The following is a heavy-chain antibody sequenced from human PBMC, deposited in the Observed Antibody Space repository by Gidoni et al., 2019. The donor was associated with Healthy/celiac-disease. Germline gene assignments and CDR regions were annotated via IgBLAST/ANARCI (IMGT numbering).Heavy chain of an antibody. CDR3: ARDLYGGNPDDY. V-gene: IGHV3-11*06. D-gene: IGHD2-15*01. J-gene: IGHJ4*02. CDR2: ISSSSSYT. Sequence: QVQLVESGGGLVKPGGSLRLSCAASGFTFSDYYMSWIRQAPGKGLEWVSYISSSSSYTNYADSVKGRFTISRDNAKNSLYLQMNSLRAEDTAVYYCARDLYGGNPDDYWGQGTLVTVSS. CDR1: GFTFSDYY.